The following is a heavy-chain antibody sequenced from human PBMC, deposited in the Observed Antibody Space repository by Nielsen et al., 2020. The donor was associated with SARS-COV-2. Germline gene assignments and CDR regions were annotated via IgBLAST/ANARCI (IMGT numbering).Heavy chain of an antibody. Sequence: SETLSLTCAVYGGSFSGYYWSWIRQPPGKGLEWIGEINHSGSTNYNPSLKSRVTISVDTSKNQFSLKLSSVTAADTAVYYCARLLGSIAAYQHYYYGMDVWGQGTTVTVSS. CDR3: ARLLGSIAAYQHYYYGMDV. D-gene: IGHD6-6*01. J-gene: IGHJ6*02. V-gene: IGHV4-34*01. CDR2: INHSGST. CDR1: GGSFSGYY.